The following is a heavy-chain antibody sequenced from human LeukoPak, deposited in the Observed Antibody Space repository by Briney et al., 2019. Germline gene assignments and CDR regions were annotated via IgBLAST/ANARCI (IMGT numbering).Heavy chain of an antibody. V-gene: IGHV3-21*01. J-gene: IGHJ6*02. CDR2: ISSSSSYI. CDR1: GFTFSSYW. Sequence: PGGSLRLSCAASGFTFSSYWMSWVRQAPGKGLEWVSSISSSSSYIYYADSVKGRFTISRDNAKNSLYLQMNSLRAEDTAVYYCARDWYEQLVLGYYYGMDVWGQGTTVTVSS. D-gene: IGHD6-6*01. CDR3: ARDWYEQLVLGYYYGMDV.